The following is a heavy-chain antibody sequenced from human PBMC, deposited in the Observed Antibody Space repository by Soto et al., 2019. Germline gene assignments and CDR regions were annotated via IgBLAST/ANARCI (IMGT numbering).Heavy chain of an antibody. V-gene: IGHV3-23*01. CDR2: ISGSGGST. CDR3: AKDMSYYDSSGLSDY. D-gene: IGHD3-22*01. J-gene: IGHJ4*02. Sequence: EVQLLESGGGLVQPGGSLRLSCAASGFTFSSYAMSWVRQAPGKGLEWVSAISGSGGSTYYADSVKGRFTISRDNSKNTLYLKMNSLRAEDTGVYYCAKDMSYYDSSGLSDYWGQGTLVTVSS. CDR1: GFTFSSYA.